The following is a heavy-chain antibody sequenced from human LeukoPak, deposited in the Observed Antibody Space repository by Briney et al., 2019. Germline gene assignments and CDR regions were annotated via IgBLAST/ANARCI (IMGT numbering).Heavy chain of an antibody. CDR2: FDPEDGET. V-gene: IGHV1-24*01. CDR3: ATCSSSWPLDFDY. CDR1: GYTLTELS. Sequence: RASVNVSCKVSGYTLTELSMHWVRQAPGKGLEWMGGFDPEDGETIYAQKFQGRVTMTEDTTTDTAYMELSSLRSEDTAVYYCATCSSSWPLDFDYWGQGTLVTVSS. D-gene: IGHD6-13*01. J-gene: IGHJ4*02.